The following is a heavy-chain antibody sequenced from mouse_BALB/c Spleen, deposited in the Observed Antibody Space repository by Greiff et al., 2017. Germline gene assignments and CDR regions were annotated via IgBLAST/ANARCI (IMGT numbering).Heavy chain of an antibody. J-gene: IGHJ1*01. CDR3: ARGMITTYFDV. Sequence: VKLVESGGGLVKPGGSLKLSCAASGFTFSSYAMSWVRQTPEKRLEWVASISSGGSTYYPDSVKGRFTISRDNARNILYLQMSSLRSEDTAMYYCARGMITTYFDVWGAGTTVAVSS. D-gene: IGHD2-4*01. V-gene: IGHV5-6-5*01. CDR1: GFTFSSYA. CDR2: ISSGGST.